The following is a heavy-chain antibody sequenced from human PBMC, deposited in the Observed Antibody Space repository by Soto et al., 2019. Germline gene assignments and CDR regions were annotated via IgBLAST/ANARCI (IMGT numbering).Heavy chain of an antibody. Sequence: EVQLLESGGGLVQPGGSLRLSCAASGFTFSSYAMSWVRQAPGKGLEWVSVTSGSGGSTYFAGSVKGRFSVSRDNSNNTLYLQMKSLRAEDTALYYCANTWSAEAATPFFQQWGQGTLVTVCS. CDR3: ANTWSAEAATPFFQQ. CDR2: TSGSGGST. CDR1: GFTFSSYA. V-gene: IGHV3-23*01. J-gene: IGHJ1*01. D-gene: IGHD2-15*01.